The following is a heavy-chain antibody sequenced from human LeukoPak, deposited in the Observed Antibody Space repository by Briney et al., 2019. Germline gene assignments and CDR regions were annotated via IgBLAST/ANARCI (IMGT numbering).Heavy chain of an antibody. CDR2: ISYDGSNK. D-gene: IGHD5-24*01. V-gene: IGHV3-30*01. CDR3: ARSLHPLYKSFGY. J-gene: IGHJ4*02. Sequence: PGGSLRLSCAASGFTFSSYAMHWVRQAPGKGLEWVAVISYDGSNKYYADSVKGRFTISRDNSKNTLYLQMNSLRAEDTAVYYCARSLHPLYKSFGYWGQGTLVTVSS. CDR1: GFTFSSYA.